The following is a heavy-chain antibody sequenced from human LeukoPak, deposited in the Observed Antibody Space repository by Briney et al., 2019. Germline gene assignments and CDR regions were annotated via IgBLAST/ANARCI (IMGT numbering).Heavy chain of an antibody. Sequence: KPSETLSLTCAVSGCSISSGSYWGWIRQPPGKGLEWIGSIYHNGSTYYNPSLKSRVTISVDTSKNQFSLKLSSVTAADTAVYYCARWRGYYSDYWGQGTLVTVSS. CDR2: IYHNGST. CDR1: GCSISSGSY. CDR3: ARWRGYYSDY. V-gene: IGHV4-38-2*01. J-gene: IGHJ4*02. D-gene: IGHD3-3*01.